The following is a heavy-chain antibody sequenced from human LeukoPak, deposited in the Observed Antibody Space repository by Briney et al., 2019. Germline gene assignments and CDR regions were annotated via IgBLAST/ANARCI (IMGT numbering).Heavy chain of an antibody. J-gene: IGHJ4*02. D-gene: IGHD5-18*01. CDR1: GFIVSSNY. CDR3: ASRGGDTAMVIDFDY. Sequence: GGSLRLSCAASGFIVSSNYMSWVRQAPGKGLEWVSVIYSGGSTYYADSVKGRFTVSRDNAKNSLYLQMNSLRAEDTAVYYCASRGGDTAMVIDFDYWGQGTLVTVSS. V-gene: IGHV3-53*01. CDR2: IYSGGST.